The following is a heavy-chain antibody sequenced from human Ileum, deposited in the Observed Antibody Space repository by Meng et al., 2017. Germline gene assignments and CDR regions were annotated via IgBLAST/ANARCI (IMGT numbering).Heavy chain of an antibody. J-gene: IGHJ4*02. CDR2: IDSDGSDI. Sequence: SCAASGFTLSTYWMHWVRQAPGKGLEWVSRIDSDGSDITYADSVKGRFTISRDNAKNTLYLQMNSLRAEDTALYYCARVGYYDSSNYYAYFKYWGQGTLVTSPQ. V-gene: IGHV3-74*01. CDR3: ARVGYYDSSNYYAYFKY. D-gene: IGHD3-22*01. CDR1: GFTLSTYW.